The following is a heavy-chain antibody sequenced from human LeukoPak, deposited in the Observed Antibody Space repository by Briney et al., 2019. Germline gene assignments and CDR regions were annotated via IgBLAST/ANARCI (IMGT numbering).Heavy chain of an antibody. CDR1: GYSISSGYY. D-gene: IGHD2-15*01. Sequence: SETLSLTCAVSGYSISSGYYWGWIRQPPGKGLEWIGSIYHSGSTYCNPSLKSRVTISVDTSKNQFSLKLSSVTAADTAVYYCARSYCSGGSCYYFDYWGQGTLVTVSS. J-gene: IGHJ4*02. V-gene: IGHV4-38-2*01. CDR2: IYHSGST. CDR3: ARSYCSGGSCYYFDY.